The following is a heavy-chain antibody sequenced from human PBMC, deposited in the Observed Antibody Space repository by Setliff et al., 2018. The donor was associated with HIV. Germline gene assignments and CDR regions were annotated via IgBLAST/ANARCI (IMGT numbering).Heavy chain of an antibody. CDR2: IYYNGNA. J-gene: IGHJ6*02. CDR1: GGSMRSSGYS. CDR3: ARRGDFFYYAMDV. V-gene: IGHV4-30-2*01. Sequence: SETLSLTCAVSGGSMRSSGYSWTWIRQAPGKGLEWVGYIYYNGNAYYNPSLKSRATISVDRSKNQFSLKLSSVTAADTAVYYCARRGDFFYYAMDVWGQGTTVTVSS.